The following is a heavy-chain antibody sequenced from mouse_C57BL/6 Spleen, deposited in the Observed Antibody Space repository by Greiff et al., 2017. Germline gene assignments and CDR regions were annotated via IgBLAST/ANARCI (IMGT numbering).Heavy chain of an antibody. Sequence: EVKLVESGGGLVKPGGSLKLSCAASGFTFSSYAMSWVRQTPEKRLEWVATISDGGSYTYYPDNVKGRFTISRDNAKNNLYLQMSHLKSEDTAMYYCARDGGDYDVECAYWGQGTLVTVSA. D-gene: IGHD2-4*01. CDR2: ISDGGSYT. CDR3: ARDGGDYDVECAY. V-gene: IGHV5-4*01. CDR1: GFTFSSYA. J-gene: IGHJ3*01.